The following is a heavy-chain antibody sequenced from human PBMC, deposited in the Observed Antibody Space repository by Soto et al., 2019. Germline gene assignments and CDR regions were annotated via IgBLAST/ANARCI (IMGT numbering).Heavy chain of an antibody. CDR2: MNTNSGNT. J-gene: IGHJ6*03. Sequence: GASVKVSCKACGYTFTSYDIYWVRQATGQGLEWMGWMNTNSGNTGYAQKFQGRVTMTRNTSISTAYMETSSLRSEDTAVYYCAIHYCSSTSCYGGYYYYYMDVWGKGTTVTVSS. V-gene: IGHV1-8*01. CDR1: GYTFTSYD. CDR3: AIHYCSSTSCYGGYYYYYMDV. D-gene: IGHD2-2*01.